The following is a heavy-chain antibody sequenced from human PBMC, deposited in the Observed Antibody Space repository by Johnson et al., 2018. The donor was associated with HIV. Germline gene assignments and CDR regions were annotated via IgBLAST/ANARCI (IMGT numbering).Heavy chain of an antibody. D-gene: IGHD5-24*01. J-gene: IGHJ3*02. CDR2: ISSSGSTI. V-gene: IGHV3-11*04. CDR1: GLTFSDYD. CDR3: ARELEIAQGLDAFDI. Sequence: VQLVESGGGAVQPGGSLRLSCAASGLTFSDYDMSWIRQAPGKGLEWVSYISSSGSTIYYADSVEGRFTISRDNAKNSLYLQMNSLRAEDTAVYYCARELEIAQGLDAFDIWGQGTMVTVSS.